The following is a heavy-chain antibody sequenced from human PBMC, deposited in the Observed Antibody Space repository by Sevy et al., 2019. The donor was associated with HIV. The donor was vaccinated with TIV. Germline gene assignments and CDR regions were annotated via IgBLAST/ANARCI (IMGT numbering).Heavy chain of an antibody. V-gene: IGHV4-30-4*01. CDR2: IYYSGST. Sequence: SETLSLTCTVSGGSISSGDYYWSWIRQPPGKGVEWIGYIYYSGSTYYNPSLKSRVTISVDTSKNQFSLKLSSVTAADTAVYYCARGIYPEAFYYYYGMDVWGQGTTVTVSS. D-gene: IGHD3-3*01. CDR1: GGSISSGDYY. CDR3: ARGIYPEAFYYYYGMDV. J-gene: IGHJ6*02.